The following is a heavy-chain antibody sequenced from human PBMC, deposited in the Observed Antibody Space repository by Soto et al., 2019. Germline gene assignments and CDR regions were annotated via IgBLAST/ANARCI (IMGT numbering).Heavy chain of an antibody. J-gene: IGHJ6*02. D-gene: IGHD6-19*01. CDR3: ANGISGRYYYYGMDV. Sequence: GGSLRLSCAASGFTFSSYAMSWVRQAPGKGLEWVSAISGSGGSTYYADSVKGRFTISRDNSKNTLYLQMNSLRAEDTAVYYCANGISGRYYYYGMDVWGQGTTVTVSS. V-gene: IGHV3-23*01. CDR1: GFTFSSYA. CDR2: ISGSGGST.